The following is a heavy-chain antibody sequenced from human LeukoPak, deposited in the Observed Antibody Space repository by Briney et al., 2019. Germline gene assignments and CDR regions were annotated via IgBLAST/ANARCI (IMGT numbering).Heavy chain of an antibody. J-gene: IGHJ4*02. Sequence: GGSLRLSCAASGFSFSNYWMHWVRQAPGEGLVWVARINSDETGTSYADSVKGRFTISRDNAKNTLYLQMKSLRAEETAVYYCARDGSLPDYWGQGTLVTVSS. V-gene: IGHV3-74*01. CDR2: INSDETGT. CDR1: GFSFSNYW. CDR3: ARDGSLPDY.